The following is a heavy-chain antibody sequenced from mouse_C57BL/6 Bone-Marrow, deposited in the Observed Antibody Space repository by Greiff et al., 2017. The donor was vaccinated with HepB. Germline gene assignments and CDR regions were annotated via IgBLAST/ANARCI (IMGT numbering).Heavy chain of an antibody. CDR3: AREDGYYVYWYFDG. Sequence: QVQLQQPGAELVKPGASVKMSCKASGYTFTSYWITWVKQRPGQGLEWIGDIYPGSGSTNYNEKFKSKATLTVDTSSSTAYMQLSSLTSEDSAVYYCAREDGYYVYWYFDGWGTGTTVTVSS. J-gene: IGHJ1*03. V-gene: IGHV1-55*01. CDR1: GYTFTSYW. D-gene: IGHD2-3*01. CDR2: IYPGSGST.